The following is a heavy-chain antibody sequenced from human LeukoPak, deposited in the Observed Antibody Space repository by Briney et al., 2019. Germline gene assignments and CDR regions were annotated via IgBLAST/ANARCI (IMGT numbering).Heavy chain of an antibody. CDR3: ARDSLVLDGHNSPFGY. CDR1: GFTFSSYW. Sequence: PGGSPRLSCAASGFTFSSYWMSWVRQAPGKGLEWVANIKQDGSEKYYVDSVKGRFTISRDNAKNSLYLQMNSLRAEDTAVYYCARDSLVLDGHNSPFGYWGQGTLVTVSS. V-gene: IGHV3-7*01. CDR2: IKQDGSEK. D-gene: IGHD5-24*01. J-gene: IGHJ4*02.